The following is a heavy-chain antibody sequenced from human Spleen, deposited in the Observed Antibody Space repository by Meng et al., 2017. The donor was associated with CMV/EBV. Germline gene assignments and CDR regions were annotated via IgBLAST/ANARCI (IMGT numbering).Heavy chain of an antibody. V-gene: IGHV5-51*01. D-gene: IGHD1-26*01. CDR2: IYPGDPDT. J-gene: IGHJ4*02. CDR1: GYSFTSYW. CDR3: ARLSRYSGSNFRNPVDY. Sequence: KVSCKGSGYSFTSYWIGWVRQMPGKGLEWMGIIYPGDPDTRYSPSFQGQVTISADKSISTAYLQWSSLKASDTAMYYCARLSRYSGSNFRNPVDYWGQGTLVTVSS.